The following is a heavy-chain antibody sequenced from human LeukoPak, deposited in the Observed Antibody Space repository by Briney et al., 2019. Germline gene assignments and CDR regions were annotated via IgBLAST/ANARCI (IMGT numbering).Heavy chain of an antibody. CDR2: TWNDGGNK. CDR1: GFSFSSYG. D-gene: IGHD6-19*01. CDR3: ARDRYTSGWYRGIDY. V-gene: IGHV3-33*01. Sequence: SGGSLRLSCAASGFSFSSYGMHWVRQAPGKWLEWVAHTWNDGGNKYYAVSVKGRFAISRDNSRNTLYLQMNSLRAEDTAVYYCARDRYTSGWYRGIDYWGQGALVTVSS. J-gene: IGHJ4*02.